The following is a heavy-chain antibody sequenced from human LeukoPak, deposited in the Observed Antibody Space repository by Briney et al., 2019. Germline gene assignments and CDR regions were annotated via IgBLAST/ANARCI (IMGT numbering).Heavy chain of an antibody. CDR3: ARDGYYYGSETDSDY. CDR1: GFTFSSYA. J-gene: IGHJ4*02. Sequence: GGSLRLSCAASGFTFSSYAMHWVRQAPGKGLECVAVISYDGSNKYYADSVKGRFTISRDNSKNTLYLQMNSLRAEDTAVYYCARDGYYYGSETDSDYWGQGTLVTVSS. V-gene: IGHV3-30*04. D-gene: IGHD3-10*01. CDR2: ISYDGSNK.